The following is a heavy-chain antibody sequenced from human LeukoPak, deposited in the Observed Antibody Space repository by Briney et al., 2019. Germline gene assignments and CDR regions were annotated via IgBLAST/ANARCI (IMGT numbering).Heavy chain of an antibody. J-gene: IGHJ5*01. CDR3: ARQRFWGFDS. CDR2: VDYSGST. Sequence: SETLSLTCTVSGGSISSSSYYWGWIRQPPGKGLEWIGYVDYSGSTNYNPSLKSRVTISVDTSKNQFSLKLSSVSAADTAVYYCARQRFWGFDSWGQGTLVTVSS. CDR1: GGSISSSSYY. D-gene: IGHD3-16*01. V-gene: IGHV4-61*05.